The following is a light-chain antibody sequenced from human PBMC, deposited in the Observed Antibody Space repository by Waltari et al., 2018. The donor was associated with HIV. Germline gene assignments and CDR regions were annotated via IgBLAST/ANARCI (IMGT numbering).Light chain of an antibody. CDR2: AAS. V-gene: IGKV1-39*01. J-gene: IGKJ4*01. Sequence: DIQMTQSPSSLSASVGDRVTITCRASQSISSYLHWYQHKPGKAPKLLIYAASNLQSGVPSRFSGSGSGTDFTLTISSLQSEDFATYYCLQSYSAPRTFGGGTRVEIK. CDR3: LQSYSAPRT. CDR1: QSISSY.